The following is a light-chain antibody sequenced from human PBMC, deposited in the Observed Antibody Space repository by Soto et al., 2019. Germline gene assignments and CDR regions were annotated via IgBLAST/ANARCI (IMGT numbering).Light chain of an antibody. J-gene: IGLJ1*01. CDR1: SSDVSAYNY. Sequence: QSALTQPRSVSGSPGQSITISCTGTSSDVSAYNYVSWYQQHPGKAPKIMISEVSNRPSGVSNRFSASKSGNTASLTISGLQSEDEATYYCSSYSSSSTLVFGTGTKLTVL. CDR2: EVS. CDR3: SSYSSSSTLV. V-gene: IGLV2-14*01.